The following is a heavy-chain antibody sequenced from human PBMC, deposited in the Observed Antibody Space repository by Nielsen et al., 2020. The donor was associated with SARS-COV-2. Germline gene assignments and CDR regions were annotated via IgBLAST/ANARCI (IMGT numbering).Heavy chain of an antibody. J-gene: IGHJ6*03. CDR2: IRQDGSER. V-gene: IGHV3-7*01. CDR3: ADSSKGYYYMDV. CDR1: GFTFSSYW. D-gene: IGHD4-11*01. Sequence: GGSLRLSCVASGFTFSSYWMHWVRQAPGKGLEWVANIRQDGSERYYVDSVKGRFTISRDNSKNTLYLQMNSLRAEDTAVYYCADSSKGYYYMDVWGKGTTVTVSS.